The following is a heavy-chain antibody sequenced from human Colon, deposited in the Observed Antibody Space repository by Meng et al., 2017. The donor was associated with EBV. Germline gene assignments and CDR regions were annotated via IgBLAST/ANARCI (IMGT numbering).Heavy chain of an antibody. D-gene: IGHD2/OR15-2a*01. Sequence: QLRVLTSMCEMETVAYALTLAGKASDYTLSYYRITGVRQAHVRGVGCVGCISTNTGTPTYTQGYTGRFGFSLDTSVSTAYLQISSLKAEDTDVYYCARGGNFDPWGQGTLVTVSS. CDR3: ARGGNFDP. CDR1: DYTLSYYR. CDR2: ISTNTGTP. V-gene: IGHV7-4-1*02. J-gene: IGHJ5*02.